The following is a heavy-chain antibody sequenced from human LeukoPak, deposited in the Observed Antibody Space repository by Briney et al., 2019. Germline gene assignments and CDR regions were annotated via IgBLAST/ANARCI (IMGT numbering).Heavy chain of an antibody. CDR1: GFTFSSYW. J-gene: IGHJ5*02. Sequence: GGSLRLSCAASGFTFSSYWMSWVRLAPGKGLEWVANIKGDRSEKWYADSVKGRFTISRDNAQNPVHLQMNSLRAEDTAVYHCARDEYRSRWLHPWGQGTMVTVTS. V-gene: IGHV3-7*01. D-gene: IGHD5-24*01. CDR3: ARDEYRSRWLHP. CDR2: IKGDRSEK.